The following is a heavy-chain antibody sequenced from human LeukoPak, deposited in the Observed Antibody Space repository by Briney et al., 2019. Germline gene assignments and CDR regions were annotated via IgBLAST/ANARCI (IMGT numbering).Heavy chain of an antibody. CDR1: GYTFTTYG. Sequence: ASVKVSCKASGYTFTTYGINWVRQATGQGLEWMGWMNPNSGNTGYAQKFQGRVTMTRNTSISTAYMELSSLRSEDTAVYYCARGIRSIAAALDWFDPWGQGTLVTVSS. D-gene: IGHD6-13*01. V-gene: IGHV1-8*02. J-gene: IGHJ5*02. CDR2: MNPNSGNT. CDR3: ARGIRSIAAALDWFDP.